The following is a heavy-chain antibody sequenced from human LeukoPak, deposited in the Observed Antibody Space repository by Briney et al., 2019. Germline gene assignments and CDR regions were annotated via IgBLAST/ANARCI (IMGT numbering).Heavy chain of an antibody. CDR3: ARQHSSSWYFHYYYYMDV. CDR1: GYTFTSYA. D-gene: IGHD6-13*01. V-gene: IGHV1-18*01. Sequence: ASVKVSCKASGYTFTSYAISWVRQAPGQGLEWMGGISAFNGKTNYAQKLQGRVTMTTDKSTSTAYMELRSLRSDDTAVYYRARQHSSSWYFHYYYYMDVWGKGTTVTVSS. J-gene: IGHJ6*03. CDR2: ISAFNGKT.